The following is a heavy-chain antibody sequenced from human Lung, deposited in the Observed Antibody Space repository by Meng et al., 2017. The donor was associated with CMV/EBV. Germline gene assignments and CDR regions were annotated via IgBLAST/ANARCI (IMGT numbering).Heavy chain of an antibody. J-gene: IGHJ6*02. CDR2: IYWNDDK. Sequence: GPMLIXSTETLALSFTYSGLSLSTSGVGVGWIRQPPGKALEWLALIYWNDDKRYSPSLKSRLTITKDTSKNQVVLTMTNMDPVDTATYYCAHSLQRSDFWSGYYTSYYYYYGMDVSGQGTTVTVSS. D-gene: IGHD3-3*01. CDR3: AHSLQRSDFWSGYYTSYYYYYGMDV. V-gene: IGHV2-5*01. CDR1: GLSLSTSGVG.